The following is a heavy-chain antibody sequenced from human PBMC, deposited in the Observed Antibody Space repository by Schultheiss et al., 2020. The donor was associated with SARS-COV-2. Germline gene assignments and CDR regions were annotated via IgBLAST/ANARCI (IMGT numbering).Heavy chain of an antibody. V-gene: IGHV4-4*02. D-gene: IGHD6-19*01. Sequence: SETLSLTCAVSGGSISSSNWWSWVRQPPGEGLEWIGEIYHSGSTNYNPALKSQFTISVDKSKNQFSLKLSSVTAADTAVYYCAGGIAVDDYWGQGTLVTVSS. CDR3: AGGIAVDDY. CDR1: GGSISSSNW. J-gene: IGHJ4*01. CDR2: IYHSGST.